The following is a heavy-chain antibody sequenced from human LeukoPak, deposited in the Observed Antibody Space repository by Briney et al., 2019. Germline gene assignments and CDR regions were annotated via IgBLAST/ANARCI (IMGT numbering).Heavy chain of an antibody. Sequence: PSETLSLTCAVYGGSFSSYYWSWIRQPPGRGLEWIGDIDHGGITNCNPSLKSRVTISVDTSKNQFSLKLSSVTAADTAVYYCAREKGSIVGTITSYYYYYMDVWGKGTTVTVSS. D-gene: IGHD5-12*01. J-gene: IGHJ6*03. CDR1: GGSFSSYY. CDR3: AREKGSIVGTITSYYYYYMDV. V-gene: IGHV4-34*01. CDR2: IDHGGIT.